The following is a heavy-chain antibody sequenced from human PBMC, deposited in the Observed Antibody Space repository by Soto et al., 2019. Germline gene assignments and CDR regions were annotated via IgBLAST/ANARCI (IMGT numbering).Heavy chain of an antibody. CDR2: IYYSGNN. Sequence: SETLSLTCTVSGGSIRSSSYYWGWIRQPPGKGLVWVVSIYYSGNNYYNPSLKSRVTISVDTSKTQFSLKLSSVTAADTAVYYCARPRDYGDYLGWFDPWGQGTRVTVSS. D-gene: IGHD4-17*01. J-gene: IGHJ5*02. V-gene: IGHV4-39*01. CDR3: ARPRDYGDYLGWFDP. CDR1: GGSIRSSSYY.